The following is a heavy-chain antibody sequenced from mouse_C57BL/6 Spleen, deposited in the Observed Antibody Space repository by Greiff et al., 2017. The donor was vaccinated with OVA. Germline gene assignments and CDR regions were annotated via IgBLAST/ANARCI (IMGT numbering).Heavy chain of an antibody. CDR1: GFTFSDYG. J-gene: IGHJ2*01. D-gene: IGHD2-5*01. CDR2: ISSGSSTI. Sequence: DVQLVESGGGLVKPGGSLKLSCAASGFTFSDYGMHWVRQAPEKGLEWVAYISSGSSTIYYADTVKGRFTISRDNAKNTLFLQMTSLRSEDTAMYYCARNSNPYFDYWGQGTTLTVSS. CDR3: ARNSNPYFDY. V-gene: IGHV5-17*01.